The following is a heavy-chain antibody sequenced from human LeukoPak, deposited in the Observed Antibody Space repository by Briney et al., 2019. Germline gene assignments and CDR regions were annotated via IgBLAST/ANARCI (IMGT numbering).Heavy chain of an antibody. CDR2: IYYSGST. Sequence: SETLSLTCTVSGGSISSSSYYWGWIRQPPGKGLEWIGSIYYSGSTYYNPSLKSRVTISVDTSKNQFSLKLSSVTAADTAVYYCARRTRAYDSSGYYYGAFDIWGQGTMVTVSS. V-gene: IGHV4-39*01. D-gene: IGHD3-22*01. CDR3: ARRTRAYDSSGYYYGAFDI. J-gene: IGHJ3*02. CDR1: GGSISSSSYY.